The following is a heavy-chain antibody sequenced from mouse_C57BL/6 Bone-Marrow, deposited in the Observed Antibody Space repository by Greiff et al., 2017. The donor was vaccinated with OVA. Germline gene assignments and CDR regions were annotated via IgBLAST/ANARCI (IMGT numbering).Heavy chain of an antibody. CDR3: ARKYYGSSFDY. J-gene: IGHJ2*01. CDR2: INPGSGGT. CDR1: GYAFTNYL. D-gene: IGHD1-1*01. Sequence: QVQLQQSGAELVRPGTSVKVSCKASGYAFTNYLIEWVKQRPGQGLEWIGVINPGSGGTNYNEKFKGKATLTADKSSNTAYMQLSSLTTEVSAVYFWARKYYGSSFDYWGQSTTLTVSS. V-gene: IGHV1-54*01.